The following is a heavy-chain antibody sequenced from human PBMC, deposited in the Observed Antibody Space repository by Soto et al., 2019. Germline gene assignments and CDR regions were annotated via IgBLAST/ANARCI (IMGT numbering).Heavy chain of an antibody. D-gene: IGHD3-22*01. Sequence: GGSLRLSCAASGFTFSSYGMHWVRQAPGKGLEWVSSINTFGSNIYYADSVKGRFTISRDNVENSLYLQMKSLRAEDTGQYYWARDKDYYDLYYHGMDVWGQGITVTVSS. CDR1: GFTFSSYG. CDR3: ARDKDYYDLYYHGMDV. V-gene: IGHV3-21*01. CDR2: INTFGSNI. J-gene: IGHJ6*02.